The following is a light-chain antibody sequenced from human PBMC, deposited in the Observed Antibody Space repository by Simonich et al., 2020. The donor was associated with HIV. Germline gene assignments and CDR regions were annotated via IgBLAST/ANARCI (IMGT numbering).Light chain of an antibody. J-gene: IGKJ4*01. Sequence: DIQMTQSPSSLSASVGDRVTITCRASKSISSNLNWYQKKPGKAPKLLIYTASSLESGVPSRFSGSGSGTEFTLTISSLQPDDFATYYCQQYNSYSSFGGGTKVGIK. V-gene: IGKV1-5*03. CDR1: KSISSN. CDR2: TAS. CDR3: QQYNSYSS.